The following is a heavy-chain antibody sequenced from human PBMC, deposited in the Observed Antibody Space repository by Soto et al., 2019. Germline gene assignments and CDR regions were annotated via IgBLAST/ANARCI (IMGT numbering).Heavy chain of an antibody. J-gene: IGHJ4*02. D-gene: IGHD3-10*01. CDR2: IYPDDSDT. Sequence: EVQLVQSGAEVKKPGESLKISCNASGYKFTSYWIGWVRQMPGKGLEWMGIIYPDDSDTRYSPSYQGHVTISADKYISTAYMHWNSLKASDTAMYYCARQSDYGSGSYYYFDSWGQGTLVTVSS. CDR1: GYKFTSYW. V-gene: IGHV5-51*01. CDR3: ARQSDYGSGSYYYFDS.